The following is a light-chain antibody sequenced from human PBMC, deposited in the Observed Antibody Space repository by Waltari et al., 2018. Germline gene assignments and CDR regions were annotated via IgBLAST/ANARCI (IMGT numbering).Light chain of an antibody. J-gene: IGLJ1*01. Sequence: SYELTDSISVTVALGQTAKIACGGDNIGSKSVHWYQQKPGQPPILVIYRDIRRPSGIPERFSGSNSGNTATLTISRAQVVDEADYFCQVWASGTYIFAGGTKLTVL. CDR2: RDI. V-gene: IGLV3-9*01. CDR1: NIGSKS. CDR3: QVWASGTYI.